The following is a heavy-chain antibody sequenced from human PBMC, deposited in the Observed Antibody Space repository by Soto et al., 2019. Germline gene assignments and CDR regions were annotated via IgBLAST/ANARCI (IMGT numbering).Heavy chain of an antibody. V-gene: IGHV3-48*02. CDR3: ARVNNWIQLWFLDY. CDR1: GFTFSSYS. CDR2: ISSSSSTI. J-gene: IGHJ4*02. D-gene: IGHD5-18*01. Sequence: EVQLVESGGGLVQPGGSLRLSCAASGFTFSSYSMNWVRQAPGKGLEWVSYISSSSSTICYADSVKGRFTISRDNAKNSLYLQMNSLRDEDTAVYYCARVNNWIQLWFLDYWGQGTLVTVSS.